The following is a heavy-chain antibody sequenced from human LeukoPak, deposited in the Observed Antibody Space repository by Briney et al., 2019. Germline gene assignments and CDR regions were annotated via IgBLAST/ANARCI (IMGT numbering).Heavy chain of an antibody. Sequence: KPSETLSLTCTVSGVSISPCYWSWIRQPPGKGLEWIGYIHYSGSTNYNPSLTSRVTISLDTSKNQFSLKMNSVTTADTAVYYCARVASSVMDCWGQGILVTVSS. CDR1: GVSISPCY. J-gene: IGHJ4*02. V-gene: IGHV4-59*01. CDR3: ARVASSVMDC. CDR2: IHYSGST. D-gene: IGHD2-8*01.